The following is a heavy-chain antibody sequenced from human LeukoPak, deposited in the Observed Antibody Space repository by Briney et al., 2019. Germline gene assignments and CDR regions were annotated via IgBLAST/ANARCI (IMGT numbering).Heavy chain of an antibody. V-gene: IGHV4-4*02. CDR2: IFHSGST. CDR3: AREIFGARAFQY. CDR1: GDSLNTNTW. Sequence: SGTLSLTCAVSGDSLNTNTWWSWVRQPPGKGLEWTGEIFHSGSTNYHPSLESRLTISMDKSKNSFSLRLTSVAAADTAVYYCAREIFGARAFQYWGQGILVTVSS. J-gene: IGHJ4*02. D-gene: IGHD3-3*01.